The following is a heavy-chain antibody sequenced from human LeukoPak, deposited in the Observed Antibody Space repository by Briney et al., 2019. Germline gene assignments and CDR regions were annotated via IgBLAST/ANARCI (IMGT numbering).Heavy chain of an antibody. CDR1: GYTFTGYY. CDR2: INTDSGNP. V-gene: IGHV7-4-1*02. Sequence: ASVKVSCKASGYTFTGYYMHWVRQAPGQGLEWMGWINTDSGNPRYAQGFTGRFVFSLDTSVSTAYLEISNLKADDTAVYYCARDNSSWYFPYFDPWGQGTLVTVSS. J-gene: IGHJ5*02. D-gene: IGHD6-13*01. CDR3: ARDNSSWYFPYFDP.